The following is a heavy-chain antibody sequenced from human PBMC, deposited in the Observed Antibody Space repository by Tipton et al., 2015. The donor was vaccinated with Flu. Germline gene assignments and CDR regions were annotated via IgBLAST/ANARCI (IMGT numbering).Heavy chain of an antibody. J-gene: IGHJ5*02. D-gene: IGHD3-10*01. CDR3: AKDHLICYGSDPFDP. CDR2: ISGSGGST. Sequence: SLRLSCAASGFTFSSYAMSWVRQAPGKGLEWVSAISGSGGSTYYADSVKGRFTISRDNSKNTLYLQMNSLRAEDTAVYYCAKDHLICYGSDPFDPWGQGTLVTVSS. V-gene: IGHV3-23*01. CDR1: GFTFSSYA.